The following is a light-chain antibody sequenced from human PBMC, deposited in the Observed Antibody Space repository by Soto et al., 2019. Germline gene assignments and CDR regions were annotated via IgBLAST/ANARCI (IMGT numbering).Light chain of an antibody. Sequence: EIVLTQSPAALSLSPGDRATLSCRASQSVSDSLAWYQQKPGQSPRLLIYDASTGATGLPDRFSGSGTGTDFTLTISSLEPEDFTVYYCQQRKNWPWTFGQGTRVEIK. CDR2: DAS. CDR3: QQRKNWPWT. V-gene: IGKV3D-11*02. CDR1: QSVSDS. J-gene: IGKJ1*01.